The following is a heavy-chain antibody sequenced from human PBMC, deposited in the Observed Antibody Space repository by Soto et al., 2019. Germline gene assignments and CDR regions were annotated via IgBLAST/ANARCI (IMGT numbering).Heavy chain of an antibody. CDR2: ISYDGSNK. CDR3: AKGSIGDYYYHPVDY. V-gene: IGHV3-30*18. Sequence: GGSLRLSCAASGFTFSSYGMHGVRQAPGKGLEWVAVISYDGSNKYYADSVKGRFTISRDNSKNTLYLQMNSLRAEDTAVYYCAKGSIGDYYYHPVDYWGQGTLVTVSS. J-gene: IGHJ4*02. CDR1: GFTFSSYG. D-gene: IGHD4-17*01.